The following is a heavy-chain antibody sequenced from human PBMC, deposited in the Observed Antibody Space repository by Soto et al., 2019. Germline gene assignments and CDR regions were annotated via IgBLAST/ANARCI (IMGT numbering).Heavy chain of an antibody. Sequence: GGSLRLSCAASGFTFSNAWMSWVRQAPGKGLEWVGRIKSKTDGGTTDYAAPVKGRFTISREDSKNTQYLKMNSLKTEDTAVYYCTTEGIFGVVTHTSYYYYYYMDVWGKGTTVTVSS. CDR2: IKSKTDGGTT. D-gene: IGHD3-3*01. CDR3: TTEGIFGVVTHTSYYYYYYMDV. CDR1: GFTFSNAW. J-gene: IGHJ6*03. V-gene: IGHV3-15*01.